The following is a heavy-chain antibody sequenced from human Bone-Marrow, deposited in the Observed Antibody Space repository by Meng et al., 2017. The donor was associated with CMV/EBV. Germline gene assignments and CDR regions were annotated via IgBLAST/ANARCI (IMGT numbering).Heavy chain of an antibody. CDR2: INSDGSST. D-gene: IGHD1-26*01. CDR3: ARDSPEVGAIGY. V-gene: IGHV3-74*01. CDR1: GFTFSNAW. Sequence: GESLKISCAASGFTFSNAWMSWVRQAPGKGLVWVSRINSDGSSTSYADSVKGRFTISRDNAKNTLYLQMNSLRAEDTAVYYCARDSPEVGAIGYWGQGTLVTVSS. J-gene: IGHJ4*02.